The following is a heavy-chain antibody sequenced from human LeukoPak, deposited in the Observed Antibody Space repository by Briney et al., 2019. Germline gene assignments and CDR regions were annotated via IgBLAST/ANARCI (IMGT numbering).Heavy chain of an antibody. V-gene: IGHV3-21*01. CDR2: ISSSSSYI. D-gene: IGHD6-19*01. CDR3: ARDPVAGSDY. J-gene: IGHJ4*02. Sequence: GGSLRLSCAASGFTFSNAWMSWVRQAPGKGLEWVSSISSSSSYIYYADSVKGRFTISRDNAKNSLYLQMNSLRAEDTVVYYCARDPVAGSDYWGQGTLVTVSS. CDR1: GFTFSNAW.